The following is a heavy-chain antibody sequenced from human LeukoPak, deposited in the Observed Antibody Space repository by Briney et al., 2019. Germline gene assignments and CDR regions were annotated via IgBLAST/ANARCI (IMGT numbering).Heavy chain of an antibody. J-gene: IGHJ4*02. CDR2: INPYSGDT. CDR3: ARVGWDLPIDY. D-gene: IGHD4-23*01. V-gene: IGHV1-2*02. Sequence: GASVKVSCKASRNTFTGHYIHWVRRAPGQGLEWMGWINPYSGDTNYAQKFQGRVTMTRDMSISTVHMDLSRLRSDDSAMYYCARVGWDLPIDYWGQGTLVTVSS. CDR1: RNTFTGHY.